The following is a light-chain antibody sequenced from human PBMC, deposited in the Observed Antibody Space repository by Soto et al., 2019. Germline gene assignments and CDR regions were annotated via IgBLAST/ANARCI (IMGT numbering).Light chain of an antibody. V-gene: IGKV1-39*01. CDR1: QSIRNF. Sequence: DIQMTQSPSPLSASVGDRVTITCRASQSIRNFLNWFQQKPGKAPKLXISFASSLQSGVPSRFSGSGSGTDFTLTITSLQPEDFATYYCQQSYGAPITFGQGTRLEIK. CDR3: QQSYGAPIT. CDR2: FAS. J-gene: IGKJ5*01.